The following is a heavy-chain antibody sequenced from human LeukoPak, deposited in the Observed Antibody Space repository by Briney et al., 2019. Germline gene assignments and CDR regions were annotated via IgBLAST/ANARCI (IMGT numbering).Heavy chain of an antibody. CDR3: VKEGEGAFDL. CDR1: EFTFSNYG. V-gene: IGHV3-30*02. CDR2: IRSDGTNE. J-gene: IGHJ3*01. Sequence: GGSLRLSCAASEFTFSNYGMHWVRQAPGKGLEWVAFIRSDGTNEFYADSVRGRLTISRDNSKNTLYVEMNSLTTEDTAVYYCVKEGEGAFDLWGQGTMVTVSS.